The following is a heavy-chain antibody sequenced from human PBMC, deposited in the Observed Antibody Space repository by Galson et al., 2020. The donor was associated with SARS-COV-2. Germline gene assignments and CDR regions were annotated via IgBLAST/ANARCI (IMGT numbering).Heavy chain of an antibody. CDR2: IHYSGTT. D-gene: IGHD3-22*01. CDR1: GGSVRSSSYW. V-gene: IGHV4-39*01. Sequence: SETLSLTCSVSGGSVRSSSYWWAWIRQPPGKGLEWIGSIHYSGTTYYNPSLLSRLTISVDTSENQFSLNLSSVSAADTAVYYCARLYRYYDSSGYPDYWGQGTLVTVSS. CDR3: ARLYRYYDSSGYPDY. J-gene: IGHJ4*02.